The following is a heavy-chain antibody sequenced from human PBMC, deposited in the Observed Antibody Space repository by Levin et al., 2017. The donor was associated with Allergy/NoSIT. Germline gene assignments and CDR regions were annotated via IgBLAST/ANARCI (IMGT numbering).Heavy chain of an antibody. Sequence: ASVKVSCKASGYTFTDYYMHWMRQAPGQGLEWMGWINPNSGVTNYAQKFQDWVTMTRDTSISTAYMELSRLRSDDTAVYYCARGTVAGTLQNWGQGTLVTVSS. J-gene: IGHJ4*02. V-gene: IGHV1-2*04. CDR3: ARGTVAGTLQN. CDR1: GYTFTDYY. CDR2: INPNSGVT. D-gene: IGHD6-19*01.